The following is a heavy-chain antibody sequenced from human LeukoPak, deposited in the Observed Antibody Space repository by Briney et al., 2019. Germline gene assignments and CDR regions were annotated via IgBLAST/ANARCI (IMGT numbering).Heavy chain of an antibody. CDR2: IYYSGST. V-gene: IGHV4-59*08. Sequence: NPSETLSLTCTVSGGSISSYYWSWIRQPPGKGLEWIGYIYYSGSTNYNPSLKSRVTISVDTSKNQFSLKLSSVTAADTAVYYCARHSIVGQWLVPFDYWGQGTLVTVSS. CDR3: ARHSIVGQWLVPFDY. CDR1: GGSISSYY. J-gene: IGHJ4*02. D-gene: IGHD6-19*01.